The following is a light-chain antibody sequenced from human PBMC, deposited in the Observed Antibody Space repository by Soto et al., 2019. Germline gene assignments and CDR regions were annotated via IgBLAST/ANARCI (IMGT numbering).Light chain of an antibody. CDR2: AVS. Sequence: QSALTQPASVSGSPGQSITISCTGTSTDVGGYNHVSWYQHSPGKAPKLILFAVSDRPSGVSHRFSGSKSGNTASLAISGLQAEDEADYYCCSYTSLSTVVFGGGTKVTVL. J-gene: IGLJ2*01. CDR3: CSYTSLSTVV. CDR1: STDVGGYNH. V-gene: IGLV2-14*01.